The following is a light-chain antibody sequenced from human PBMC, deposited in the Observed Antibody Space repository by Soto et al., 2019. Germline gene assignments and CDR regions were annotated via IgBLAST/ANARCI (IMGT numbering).Light chain of an antibody. Sequence: EIVLTQSPGTLSLSPGDRATLSCRASQRVSSTYLAWYQQKPGQAPRLLIFGASTRATGIPDRFSGRGSGTDFTLTISRLEPEDFALYYCQQYGSSPPRFTFGQGTKLEIK. J-gene: IGKJ2*01. V-gene: IGKV3-20*01. CDR1: QRVSSTY. CDR3: QQYGSSPPRFT. CDR2: GAS.